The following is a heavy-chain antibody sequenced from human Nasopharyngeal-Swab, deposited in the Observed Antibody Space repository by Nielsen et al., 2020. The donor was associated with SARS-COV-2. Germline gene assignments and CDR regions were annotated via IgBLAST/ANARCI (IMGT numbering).Heavy chain of an antibody. D-gene: IGHD3-22*01. Sequence: VKVSCKASGYTFTSYYMHWVRQAPGQGLEWMGIINPSGGSTIYAQKFQGRVTMTRDTSTSTVYMELSSLRSEDTAVYYCARDKSPSYDSSGYNFQHWGQGTLVTVSS. CDR1: GYTFTSYY. CDR2: INPSGGST. J-gene: IGHJ1*01. CDR3: ARDKSPSYDSSGYNFQH. V-gene: IGHV1-46*01.